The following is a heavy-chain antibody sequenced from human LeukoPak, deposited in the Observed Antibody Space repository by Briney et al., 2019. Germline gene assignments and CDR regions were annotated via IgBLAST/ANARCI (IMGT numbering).Heavy chain of an antibody. J-gene: IGHJ5*02. D-gene: IGHD5-12*01. CDR1: GGSISSYY. CDR2: IYYSGST. V-gene: IGHV4-59*01. Sequence: SETLSLTCTVFGGSISSYYWSWIRQPPGKGLEWIGYIYYSGSTNYNPSLKSRVTISVDTSKNQFSLKLSSVTAADTAVYYCARGRSGYDYETNWFDPWGQGTLVTVSS. CDR3: ARGRSGYDYETNWFDP.